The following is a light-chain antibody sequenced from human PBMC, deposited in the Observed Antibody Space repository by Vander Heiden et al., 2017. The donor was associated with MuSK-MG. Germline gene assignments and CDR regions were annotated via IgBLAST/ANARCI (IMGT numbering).Light chain of an antibody. V-gene: IGLV2-23*02. CDR2: EVR. J-gene: IGLJ2*01. CDR1: SSDVGSYNL. CDR3: CADAGSSTLV. Sequence: SALTQPASVSGSPGQSITISCTGTSSDVGSYNLVSCDQQHPGKAHKLMIYEVRKRTSGVANRFSGSKSGNTASLTISGRQEEDEADYYGCADAGSSTLVFGGGTKRTVL.